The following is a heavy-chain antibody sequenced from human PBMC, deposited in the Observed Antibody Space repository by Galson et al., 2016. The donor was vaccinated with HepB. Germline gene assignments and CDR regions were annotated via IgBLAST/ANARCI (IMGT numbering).Heavy chain of an antibody. J-gene: IGHJ4*02. CDR1: GFDFSFSDSA. D-gene: IGHD5-12*01. CDR3: TSLGYSGSGNFDY. Sequence: SLRLSCAASGFDFSFSDSAFHWVRQASGEELEWLGRIRSRPYSYATEYLASLKGRFTISRDDSKNTAYLQMNSLKTDDTAVYYCTSLGYSGSGNFDYWGQGTLVTVSS. CDR2: IRSRPYSYAT. V-gene: IGHV3-73*01.